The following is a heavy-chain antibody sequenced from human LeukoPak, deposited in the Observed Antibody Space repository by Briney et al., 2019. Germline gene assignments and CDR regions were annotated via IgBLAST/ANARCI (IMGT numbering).Heavy chain of an antibody. D-gene: IGHD3-22*01. Sequence: PGGSLRLSCAASGFTFSSYAMHWVRQAPGKGLEYVSAISSNGGSTYYANSVKGRFTISRDNSKYTLYLQMGSLRAEDMAVYYCARGPYYYDSSGYLFWGQGTLVTVSS. CDR3: ARGPYYYDSSGYLF. CDR1: GFTFSSYA. V-gene: IGHV3-64*01. J-gene: IGHJ4*02. CDR2: ISSNGGST.